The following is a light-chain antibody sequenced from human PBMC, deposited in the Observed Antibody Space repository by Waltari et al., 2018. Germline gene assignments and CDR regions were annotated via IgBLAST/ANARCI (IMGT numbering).Light chain of an antibody. Sequence: DLQMTQSPSSLSASVGDRVTITCRASQRIRSYLNWYQQKPGKAPKLLIYAASSCQSGVPSRFSGSGSGTDFTLTISSLQPEDFATYYCQQSYSTPLTFGGGTKVEIK. J-gene: IGKJ4*01. CDR1: QRIRSY. CDR3: QQSYSTPLT. V-gene: IGKV1-39*01. CDR2: AAS.